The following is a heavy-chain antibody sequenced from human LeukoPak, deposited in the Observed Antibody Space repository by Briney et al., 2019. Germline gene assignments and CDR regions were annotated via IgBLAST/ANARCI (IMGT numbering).Heavy chain of an antibody. D-gene: IGHD3-22*01. J-gene: IGHJ4*02. CDR3: ARRGVVIRVILVGFHKEAYYFDS. CDR1: GITLSNYG. CDR2: ISGSGGTT. Sequence: GGSLRLSCAVSGITLSNYGMSWVRQAPGKGLEWVAGISGSGGTTRYADSVKGRFTISRDNPKNTLYLQMNSLRAEDTAVYFCARRGVVIRVILVGFHKEAYYFDSWGQGALVTVSS. V-gene: IGHV3-23*01.